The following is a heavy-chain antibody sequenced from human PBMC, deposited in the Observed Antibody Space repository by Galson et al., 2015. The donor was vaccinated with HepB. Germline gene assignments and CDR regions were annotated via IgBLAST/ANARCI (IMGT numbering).Heavy chain of an antibody. CDR3: ARDSSVAAAGRPFFDY. J-gene: IGHJ4*02. Sequence: SLRLSCAVSGFTYSNYWRSWVRQAPGRGLEWVAVISYDGSNKYYADSVKGRFTISRDNSKNTLYLQMNSLRAEDTAVYYCARDSSVAAAGRPFFDYWGQGTLVTVSS. D-gene: IGHD6-13*01. CDR1: GFTYSNYW. CDR2: ISYDGSNK. V-gene: IGHV3-30*03.